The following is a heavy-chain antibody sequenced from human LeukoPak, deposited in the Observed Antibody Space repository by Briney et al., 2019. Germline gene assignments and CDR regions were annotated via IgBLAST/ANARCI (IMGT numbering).Heavy chain of an antibody. CDR1: GYTFTSYY. CDR2: INLIGGST. Sequence: ASVKVSCKASGYTFTSYYMHWVRQAPGQGLEWMGIINLIGGSTRYAQKFQGRVTMTRDTSTSTVYMELSSLRSEDTAVYYCARGSDIAVAGTGFDYWGQGTLVTVSS. D-gene: IGHD6-19*01. V-gene: IGHV1-46*01. CDR3: ARGSDIAVAGTGFDY. J-gene: IGHJ4*02.